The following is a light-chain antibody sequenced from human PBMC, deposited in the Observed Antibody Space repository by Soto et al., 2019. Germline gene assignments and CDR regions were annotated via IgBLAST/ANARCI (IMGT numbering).Light chain of an antibody. Sequence: QSVLTQPASVSGSPGQSITISCTGTSSDAGGYNYVSWYQQHPGKAPKLIIYDVSNRPSGVSNRFSGSKSGNTASLTISGLQAEDEADYYCNSYTTSSTPGYVFGTGTKVTVL. CDR2: DVS. V-gene: IGLV2-14*01. J-gene: IGLJ1*01. CDR3: NSYTTSSTPGYV. CDR1: SSDAGGYNY.